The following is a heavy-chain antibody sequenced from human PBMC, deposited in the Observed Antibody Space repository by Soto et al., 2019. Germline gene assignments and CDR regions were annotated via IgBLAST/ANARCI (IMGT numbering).Heavy chain of an antibody. V-gene: IGHV3-23*01. CDR3: AKEGVGGMTKVITNH. D-gene: IGHD4-17*01. CDR1: GFTFSSYA. Sequence: PGRSLRLSCAASGFTFSSYAMIWVRQAPGKGLEWVSAISGSGGSTYYADSVKGRFTISRDNSKNTLYLQMNSLRAEDTAVYSCAKEGVGGMTKVITNHCGEGTLVTVSS. J-gene: IGHJ4*02. CDR2: ISGSGGST.